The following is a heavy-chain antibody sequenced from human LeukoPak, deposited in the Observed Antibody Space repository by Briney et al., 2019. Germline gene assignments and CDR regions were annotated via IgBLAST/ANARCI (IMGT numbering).Heavy chain of an antibody. J-gene: IGHJ6*03. CDR2: ISAYNGNT. D-gene: IGHD1-26*01. Sequence: ASVKVSCKASGYTFTSYGISGVRQAPGQGLEWMGWISAYNGNTNYAQKLQGRVTITTDTSTSTAYMALRSLRSDDTAVYYCARASSPPGELVVGGYYYYYMDVWGKGTTVTVSS. V-gene: IGHV1-18*01. CDR3: ARASSPPGELVVGGYYYYYMDV. CDR1: GYTFTSYG.